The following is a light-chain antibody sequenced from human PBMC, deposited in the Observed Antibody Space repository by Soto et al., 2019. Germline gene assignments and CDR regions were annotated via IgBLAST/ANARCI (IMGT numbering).Light chain of an antibody. CDR2: RND. V-gene: IGLV1-47*01. Sequence: QSVLPQPPSASGTPGQRVTISCSTSNSRSGSNYVYWYQQLPRTAPKLLIYRNDQRPSGVPERFSGSKSGTSASLAIIGLRSEDEADYYCAKWDDSLRVYVFGTGTKVTVL. J-gene: IGLJ1*01. CDR3: AKWDDSLRVYV. CDR1: NSRSGSNY.